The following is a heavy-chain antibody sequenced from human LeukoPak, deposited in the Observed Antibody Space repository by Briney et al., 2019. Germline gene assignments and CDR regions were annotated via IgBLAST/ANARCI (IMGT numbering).Heavy chain of an antibody. CDR3: AKDLGHHCSGGSCYSNAFDI. CDR2: ISYDGSNK. Sequence: GGSLRLSCEASGFTFSSYGMHWVRQAPGKGLEWVAVISYDGSNKYYADSVKGRFTISRDNSKNTLYLQMNSLRAEDTAVYYCAKDLGHHCSGGSCYSNAFDIWGQGTMVTVSS. V-gene: IGHV3-30*18. CDR1: GFTFSSYG. J-gene: IGHJ3*02. D-gene: IGHD2-15*01.